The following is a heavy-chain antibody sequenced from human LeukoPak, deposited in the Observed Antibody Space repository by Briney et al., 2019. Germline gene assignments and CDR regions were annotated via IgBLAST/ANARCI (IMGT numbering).Heavy chain of an antibody. CDR3: ATRNFNYYDSSGYFDY. CDR2: FDPEDGET. Sequence: ASVKVSCKVSGYTLTELSMHWVRQAPGKGLEWMGGFDPEDGETIYAQKFQGRVTMTEDTSTDTAYMELSSLRSEDTAVYYCATRNFNYYDSSGYFDYWGQGTLVTVSS. V-gene: IGHV1-24*01. CDR1: GYTLTELS. D-gene: IGHD3-22*01. J-gene: IGHJ4*02.